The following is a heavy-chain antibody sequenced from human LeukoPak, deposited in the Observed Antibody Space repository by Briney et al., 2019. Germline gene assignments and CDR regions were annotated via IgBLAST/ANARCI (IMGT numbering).Heavy chain of an antibody. CDR1: GFTFDDYG. J-gene: IGHJ4*02. V-gene: IGHV3-23*01. Sequence: GGSLRLSCAASGFTFDDYGMSWVRQAPGKGLEWVSAISGSGGSTYYADSVKGRFTISRDNSKNTLYLQMNSLRADDTAVYYCARGLRYSTGWYYFDYWGQGTLVTVSS. CDR2: ISGSGGST. D-gene: IGHD6-19*01. CDR3: ARGLRYSTGWYYFDY.